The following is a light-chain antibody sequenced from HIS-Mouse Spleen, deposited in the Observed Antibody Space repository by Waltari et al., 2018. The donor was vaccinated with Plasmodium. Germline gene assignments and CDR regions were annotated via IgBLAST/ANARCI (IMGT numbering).Light chain of an antibody. J-gene: IGLJ2*01. CDR2: RNN. CDR1: SSNIGSNY. CDR3: AAWDDSLSGVV. Sequence: QSVLTQPPSASGTPGQRVTISCSGSSSNIGSNYVYWYQQLPGTAPKLLIYRNNPRPSGVPDRFSGPKSGTSASLAISGLRSEDEADYYCAAWDDSLSGVVFGGGTKLTVL. V-gene: IGLV1-47*01.